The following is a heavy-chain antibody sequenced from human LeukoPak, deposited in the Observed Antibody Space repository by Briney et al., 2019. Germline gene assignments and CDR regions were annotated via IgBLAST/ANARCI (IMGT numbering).Heavy chain of an antibody. CDR2: IYYSGST. CDR3: ARPVVAAIRFDY. D-gene: IGHD2-15*01. Sequence: SETLSLTCTVSGVSLSRVDYYCSWIPQPPGKGLEWSGYIYYSGSTSYTPSLKSRVTISVDTSKNQFSLKLSSVTAADTAVYYCARPVVAAIRFDYWGQGTLVTVSS. J-gene: IGHJ4*02. V-gene: IGHV4-30-4*01. CDR1: GVSLSRVDYY.